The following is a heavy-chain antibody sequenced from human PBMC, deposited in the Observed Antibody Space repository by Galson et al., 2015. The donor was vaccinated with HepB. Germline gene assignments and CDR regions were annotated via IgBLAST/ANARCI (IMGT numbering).Heavy chain of an antibody. Sequence: SLRLSCAASGFTFSSYAMSWVRQAPGKGLEWVSAISGSGGSTYYADSVKGRFTISRDNSKNTLYLQMNSLRAEDTAVYYCAKDLQAWTPITMVRGYVNYWGQGTLVTVSS. CDR3: AKDLQAWTPITMVRGYVNY. V-gene: IGHV3-23*01. CDR1: GFTFSSYA. CDR2: ISGSGGST. D-gene: IGHD3-10*01. J-gene: IGHJ4*02.